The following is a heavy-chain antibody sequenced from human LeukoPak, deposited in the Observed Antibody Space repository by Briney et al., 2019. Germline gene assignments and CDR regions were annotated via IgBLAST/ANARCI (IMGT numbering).Heavy chain of an antibody. J-gene: IGHJ4*02. Sequence: SETLSLTCAVYGGSFSGYYWSWIRQPPGKGLEWIGEINHSGSTNYNPSLKSRVTISVDTSKNQFSLKLSSVTAADTAVYYCARGWPGGSHTFDYWGQGTLVTVSS. CDR3: ARGWPGGSHTFDY. CDR2: INHSGST. D-gene: IGHD4-23*01. V-gene: IGHV4-34*01. CDR1: GGSFSGYY.